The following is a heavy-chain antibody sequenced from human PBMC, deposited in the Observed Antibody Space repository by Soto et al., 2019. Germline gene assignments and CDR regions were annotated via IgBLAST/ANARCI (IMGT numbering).Heavy chain of an antibody. D-gene: IGHD3-16*01. CDR1: GGTFSNHA. Sequence: QVQLVQSGAEVKKPGSSVKVSCKASGGTFSNHAISWVRQAPGQGLEWMGGIVPMFGTSNYAQKFQGRVTTTADKSTNTAYMELSSLTSDDTAVYYCARGDDFDYYYGVDVWGQGTTVTVSS. V-gene: IGHV1-69*06. J-gene: IGHJ6*02. CDR3: ARGDDFDYYYGVDV. CDR2: IVPMFGTS.